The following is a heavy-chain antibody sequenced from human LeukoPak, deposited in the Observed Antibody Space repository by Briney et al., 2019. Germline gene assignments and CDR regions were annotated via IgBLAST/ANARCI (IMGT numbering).Heavy chain of an antibody. Sequence: SVKVSCKASGGTFSSYAISWVRQAPGQWLEWMGGIIPIFGTANYAQKFQGRVTITADESTSTAYMELSSLRSEDTAVYYCASNPLVRGGGSYYYYMDVWGKGTTVTVSS. CDR2: IIPIFGTA. V-gene: IGHV1-69*13. CDR3: ASNPLVRGGGSYYYYMDV. D-gene: IGHD2-15*01. CDR1: GGTFSSYA. J-gene: IGHJ6*03.